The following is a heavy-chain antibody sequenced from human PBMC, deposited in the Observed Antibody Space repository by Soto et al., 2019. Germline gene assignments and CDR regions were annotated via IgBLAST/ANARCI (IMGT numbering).Heavy chain of an antibody. CDR1: GYTFTSYG. J-gene: IGHJ4*02. V-gene: IGHV1-18*01. CDR3: AREAYSYYDILTGYDY. D-gene: IGHD3-9*01. CDR2: ISAYNGNT. Sequence: GASVKVSCKASGYTFTSYGISWVRQAPGQGLEWMGWISAYNGNTNYAQKLQGRVTMTTDTSTSTAYMELRSLRSDDTAVYYCAREAYSYYDILTGYDYWGQGTLVTVSS.